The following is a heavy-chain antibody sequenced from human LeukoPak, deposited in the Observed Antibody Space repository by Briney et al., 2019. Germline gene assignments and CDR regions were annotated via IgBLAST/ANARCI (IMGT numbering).Heavy chain of an antibody. D-gene: IGHD2-8*02. CDR2: IAHHGNNK. Sequence: TGGSLRPSCGASGFTFSSSAMHWVRQGPGKGLEWVAYIAHHGNNKYYADSVKGRFTISRDNSKGSLYLQMNSLRADDTAVYYCAKDGSWSCTDWGQGTLVRVSS. J-gene: IGHJ4*02. CDR1: GFTFSSSA. V-gene: IGHV3-30*02. CDR3: AKDGSWSCTD.